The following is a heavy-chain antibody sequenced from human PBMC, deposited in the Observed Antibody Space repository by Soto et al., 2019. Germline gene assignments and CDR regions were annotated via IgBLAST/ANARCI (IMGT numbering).Heavy chain of an antibody. J-gene: IGHJ4*02. D-gene: IGHD3-16*01. Sequence: GGSLRLSCAASGFTVSNSYMTWVRQAPGKGLEWVSVIYSGGSTYYADSVKGRFTISRDNSKNTLYLQMNSLRVEDTAMYYCARGLRSYGYFDYWGQGTLVTVSS. CDR1: GFTVSNSY. V-gene: IGHV3-66*01. CDR3: ARGLRSYGYFDY. CDR2: IYSGGST.